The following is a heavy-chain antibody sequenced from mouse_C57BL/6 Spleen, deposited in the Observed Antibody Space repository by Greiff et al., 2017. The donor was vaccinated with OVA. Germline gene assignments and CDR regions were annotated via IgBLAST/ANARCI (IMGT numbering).Heavy chain of an antibody. CDR2: IYPGDGDT. CDR3: ARDITTDIFYYYAMDY. Sequence: QVQLQQSGPELVKPGASVKISCKASGYTFSSSWMNWVKQRPGKGLEWIGRIYPGDGDTNYNGKFKGKATLTADKSSSTAYMQLSSLTSEDSAVYFCARDITTDIFYYYAMDYWGQGTSVTVSS. J-gene: IGHJ4*01. V-gene: IGHV1-82*01. CDR1: GYTFSSSW. D-gene: IGHD1-2*01.